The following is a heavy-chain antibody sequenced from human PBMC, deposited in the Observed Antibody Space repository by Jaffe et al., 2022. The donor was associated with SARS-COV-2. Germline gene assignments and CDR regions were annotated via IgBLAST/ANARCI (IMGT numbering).Heavy chain of an antibody. V-gene: IGHV4-39*01. CDR1: GGSVSNNNYH. D-gene: IGHD2-21*02. CDR3: ARPCDGDCYSGRYHAFDL. J-gene: IGHJ3*01. Sequence: QLQLQQSGPSLVEPSETLSVTCTVIGGSVSNNNYHWDWIRQTPGKGLEWIGTIYYTGSAFYNPSLEDRVSISMDASQNQISLRLTSVTAADTSIYFCARPCDGDCYSGRYHAFDLWGQGTMVTVSS. CDR2: IYYTGSA.